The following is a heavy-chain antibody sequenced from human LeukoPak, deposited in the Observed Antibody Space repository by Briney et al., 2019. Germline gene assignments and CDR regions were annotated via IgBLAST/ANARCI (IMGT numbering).Heavy chain of an antibody. CDR3: AREFTIFGVVTELARGMDV. CDR1: GGSFSGYY. CDR2: INHSGST. D-gene: IGHD3-3*01. J-gene: IGHJ6*02. V-gene: IGHV4-34*01. Sequence: SETLSLTCAVYGGSFSGYYWSWIRQPPGKGLEWIGEINHSGSTNYNPSLKSRVTISVDTSKNQFSLELSSVTAADTAVYYCAREFTIFGVVTELARGMDVWGQGTTVTVSS.